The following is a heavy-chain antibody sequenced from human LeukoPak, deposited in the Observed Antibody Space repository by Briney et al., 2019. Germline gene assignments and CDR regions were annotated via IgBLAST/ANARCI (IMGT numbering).Heavy chain of an antibody. CDR3: ARGRGRWSLILDY. CDR1: GGSFSGYY. D-gene: IGHD4-23*01. Sequence: SETLSLTCAVYGGSFSGYYWSWIRQPPGKGLEWIGEINHSGSTNYNPSLKSRVTISVDTSKNQFSLKLSSVTAADTAVYYCARGRGRWSLILDYWGQGTLVTVSS. V-gene: IGHV4-34*01. J-gene: IGHJ4*02. CDR2: INHSGST.